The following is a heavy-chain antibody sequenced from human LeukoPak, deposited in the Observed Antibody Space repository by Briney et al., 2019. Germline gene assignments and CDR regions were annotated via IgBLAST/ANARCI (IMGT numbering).Heavy chain of an antibody. D-gene: IGHD2-21*02. CDR2: ITADGGGT. Sequence: GGSLRLSCAASGFSFGSSVMSWVRQAPGKGLEWVSAITADGGGTNHADPVKGRFTISRDNSKSTLYLQMNSLRAEDTAVYYCARGSCGYGDCNRALNIWGQGTIVTVSS. CDR1: GFSFGSSV. V-gene: IGHV3-23*01. CDR3: ARGSCGYGDCNRALNI. J-gene: IGHJ3*02.